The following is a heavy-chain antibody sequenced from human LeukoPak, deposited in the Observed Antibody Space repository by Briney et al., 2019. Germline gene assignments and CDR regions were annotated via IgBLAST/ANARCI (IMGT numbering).Heavy chain of an antibody. J-gene: IGHJ3*02. Sequence: KPSETLSLTCTVSGGSISSSSYYWGWIRQPPGKGLEWIGSIYYSGSTYYNPSLKSRVTISVDTSKNQFSLKLSSVTAADAAVYYCARYYDYVWGSYRPELYAFDIWGQGTMVTVSS. CDR1: GGSISSSSYY. CDR3: ARYYDYVWGSYRPELYAFDI. D-gene: IGHD3-16*02. CDR2: IYYSGST. V-gene: IGHV4-39*07.